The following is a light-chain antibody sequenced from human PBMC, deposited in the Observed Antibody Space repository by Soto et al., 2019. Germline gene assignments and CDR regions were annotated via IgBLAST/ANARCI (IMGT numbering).Light chain of an antibody. J-gene: IGKJ1*01. V-gene: IGKV3-15*01. Sequence: EIVMTQSPPAVYVSPGERATLSCRASQSISRSLAWFQQKPGQAPSLLIFGASTRAAGIPARFSGSGSGTEFSLTISGLQPEDFAVYFCHQYENWPKTFGQGTKA. CDR3: HQYENWPKT. CDR2: GAS. CDR1: QSISRS.